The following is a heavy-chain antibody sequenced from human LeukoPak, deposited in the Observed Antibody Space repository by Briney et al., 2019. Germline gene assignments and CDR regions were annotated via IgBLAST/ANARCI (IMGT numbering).Heavy chain of an antibody. V-gene: IGHV1-8*03. CDR1: GYTFTNYD. J-gene: IGHJ4*02. D-gene: IGHD1-26*01. CDR2: MNPNSGNT. CDR3: AIYGGYYDRVDY. Sequence: ASVKVSCKASGYTFTNYDINWVRQATGQGLEWMGWMNPNSGNTDYAQKFQGRVTITRNTSISTAYMELSSLGSEDTAVYYCAIYGGYYDRVDYGAKGTLVTVS.